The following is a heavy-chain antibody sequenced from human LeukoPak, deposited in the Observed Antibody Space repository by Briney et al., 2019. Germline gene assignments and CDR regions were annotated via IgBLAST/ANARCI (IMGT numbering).Heavy chain of an antibody. V-gene: IGHV1-18*01. CDR3: ASLVKYSGYDTFDY. CDR1: GYTFTRYG. D-gene: IGHD5-12*01. Sequence: GASVKVSCRASGYTFTRYGISWVRQVPGQGLEWMGWISAYNGNTNYAQKLQGRVTMTTDTSTSTAYMELRSLRSDDTAVYYCASLVKYSGYDTFDYWGQGTLVTVSS. J-gene: IGHJ4*02. CDR2: ISAYNGNT.